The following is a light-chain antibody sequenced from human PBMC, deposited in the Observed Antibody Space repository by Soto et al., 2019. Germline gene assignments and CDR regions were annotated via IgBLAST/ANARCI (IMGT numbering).Light chain of an antibody. CDR1: QRVSSFY. CDR3: QQYGSSPT. J-gene: IGKJ1*01. CDR2: GAS. V-gene: IGKV3-20*01. Sequence: EIVLTQSPGTLSLSPGERATLSCRASQRVSSFYLAWYQQKPGQAPRLLIYGASSRATGIPDRFSGSGSGTDFTLTISRLEPEDFVVYYCQQYGSSPTFGRGTKVEIK.